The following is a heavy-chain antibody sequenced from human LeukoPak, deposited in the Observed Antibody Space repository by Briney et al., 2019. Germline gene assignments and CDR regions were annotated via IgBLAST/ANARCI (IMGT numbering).Heavy chain of an antibody. CDR3: AKGVLRYFDWLSSFDY. CDR1: GFTFSSCA. J-gene: IGHJ4*02. V-gene: IGHV3-23*01. CDR2: ISGSGGST. Sequence: GGSLRLSCAASGFTFSSCAMSWVRQAPGKGLEWVSAISGSGGSTYYADSVKGRFTISRDNSKNTLYLQMNSLRAEDTAVYYCAKGVLRYFDWLSSFDYWGQGTLVTVSS. D-gene: IGHD3-9*01.